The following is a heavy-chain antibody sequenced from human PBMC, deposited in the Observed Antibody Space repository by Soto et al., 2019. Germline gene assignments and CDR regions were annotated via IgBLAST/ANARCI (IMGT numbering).Heavy chain of an antibody. J-gene: IGHJ4*02. CDR3: ARGRDYGDFYFDY. Sequence: ASVKVSCTASGYTFTNYGINWVRQAPGLGLEWVGWISPYNGNTQNVEKLQGRVTMTTDTSTSTAYMELRSLRSDDTAVYYCARGRDYGDFYFDYWGQGTLVTVSS. CDR1: GYTFTNYG. D-gene: IGHD4-17*01. CDR2: ISPYNGNT. V-gene: IGHV1-18*01.